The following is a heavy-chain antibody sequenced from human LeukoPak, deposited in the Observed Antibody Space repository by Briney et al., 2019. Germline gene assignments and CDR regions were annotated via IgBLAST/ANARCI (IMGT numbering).Heavy chain of an antibody. V-gene: IGHV1-8*03. J-gene: IGHJ5*02. CDR2: MNPNSGNT. Sequence: ASVKVSCKASGYTFTSYDINWVRQATGQGLEWMGWMNPNSGNTGYAQKFQGRVTITRNTSISTAYMELSSLRSEDTAVYYCARGKMVRGSFWFDPWGQGTLVTVSS. D-gene: IGHD3-10*01. CDR3: ARGKMVRGSFWFDP. CDR1: GYTFTSYD.